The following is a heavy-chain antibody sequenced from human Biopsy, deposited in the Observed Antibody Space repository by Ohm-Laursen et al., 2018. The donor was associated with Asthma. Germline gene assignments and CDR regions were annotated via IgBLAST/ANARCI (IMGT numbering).Heavy chain of an antibody. CDR3: ARVVSYGDIYFGIDV. CDR2: VFYSGTT. D-gene: IGHD4-17*01. Sequence: SETLSLTCAVSGAYIGTPDYHWSWIRQSPGKGLEWIGFVFYSGTTHYSRSLERRLYISIDTARNEFSMRLRSLTAADTAAYFCARVVSYGDIYFGIDVWGLGNTVVVS. CDR1: GAYIGTPDYH. J-gene: IGHJ6*02. V-gene: IGHV4-30-4*01.